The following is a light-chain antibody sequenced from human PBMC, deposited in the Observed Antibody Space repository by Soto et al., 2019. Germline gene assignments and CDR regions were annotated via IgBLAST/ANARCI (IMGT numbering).Light chain of an antibody. CDR2: AAS. CDR3: QQYKSYST. CDR1: QGISSY. Sequence: AIQMTQSPSSLSASTGDRVTITCRASQGISSYLAWYQPKPGKAPNLLIYAASTLESGVPSRFSGSGSGTEFTLTINNLKPDDLATYICQQYKSYSTVGRRTKGDI. J-gene: IGKJ1*01. V-gene: IGKV1-8*01.